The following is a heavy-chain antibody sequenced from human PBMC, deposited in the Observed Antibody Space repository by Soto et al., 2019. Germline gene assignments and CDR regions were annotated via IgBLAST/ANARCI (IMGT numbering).Heavy chain of an antibody. J-gene: IGHJ6*02. D-gene: IGHD3-10*01. V-gene: IGHV3-53*01. Sequence: GGSLRLSCAASGFTVSSNYMSWVRQAPGKGLEWVSVIYSGGSTSYADSVKGRFTISRDNAKNSLYLQMNSLRAEDTAVYYCARSVRSGSFPYYYYAMDVWGQGTTVTVSS. CDR3: ARSVRSGSFPYYYYAMDV. CDR1: GFTVSSNY. CDR2: IYSGGST.